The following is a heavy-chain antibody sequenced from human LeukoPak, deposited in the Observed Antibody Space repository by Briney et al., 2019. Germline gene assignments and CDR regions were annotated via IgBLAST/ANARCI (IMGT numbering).Heavy chain of an antibody. Sequence: GGSLRLSCAASGFTFSSYAMSWVRQAPGKGLEWVSAISGSGGSTYYADSVMGRFTISRDNSKNSLYLQMNSLGTEDTALYYCATSDFAAHFDYWGQGTLVTVSS. V-gene: IGHV3-23*01. CDR1: GFTFSSYA. CDR3: ATSDFAAHFDY. J-gene: IGHJ4*02. CDR2: ISGSGGST. D-gene: IGHD2/OR15-2a*01.